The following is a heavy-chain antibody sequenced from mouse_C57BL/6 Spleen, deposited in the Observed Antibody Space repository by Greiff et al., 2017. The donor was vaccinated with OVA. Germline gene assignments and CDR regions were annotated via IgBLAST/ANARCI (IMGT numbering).Heavy chain of an antibody. CDR3: TSTGTSYAMDY. CDR1: GFNIKDYY. V-gene: IGHV14-1*01. J-gene: IGHJ4*01. Sequence: VQLQQSGAELVRPGASVKLSCTASGFNIKDYYMHWVKQRPEQGLEWIGRIDPEDGDTEYAPKFQGKATMTADTSSNTAYLQLSSLTSEDTAVYYCTSTGTSYAMDYWGQGTSVTVSS. CDR2: IDPEDGDT. D-gene: IGHD4-1*02.